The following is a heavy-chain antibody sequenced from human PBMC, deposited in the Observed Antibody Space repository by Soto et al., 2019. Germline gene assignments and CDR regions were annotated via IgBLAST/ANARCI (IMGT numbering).Heavy chain of an antibody. D-gene: IGHD5-18*01. CDR3: ARDSTWIPYYHYGMDV. CDR2: IYSGGNT. CDR1: GFSVSSNY. Sequence: PGGSLRLSCAASGFSVSSNYMSWVRQAPGKGLEWVSVIYSGGNTHYADSVKGRFTISRDNSKNTLYLQMNSLRAEDTAAYYCARDSTWIPYYHYGMDVWGQGTTVTVSS. V-gene: IGHV3-53*01. J-gene: IGHJ6*02.